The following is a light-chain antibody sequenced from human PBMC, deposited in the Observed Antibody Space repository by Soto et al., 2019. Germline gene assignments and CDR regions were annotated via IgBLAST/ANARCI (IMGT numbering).Light chain of an antibody. V-gene: IGLV2-23*03. J-gene: IGLJ2*01. CDR2: EGS. Sequence: ALTQPASVSGSPGQSITISCTGTSSDVGSYNLVSWYQQHPGKAPKLMIYEGSKRPSGVSNRFSGSKSGNTASLTISGLQAEDEADYYCCSYAGSSTFNVVFGGGTKVTVL. CDR3: CSYAGSSTFNVV. CDR1: SSDVGSYNL.